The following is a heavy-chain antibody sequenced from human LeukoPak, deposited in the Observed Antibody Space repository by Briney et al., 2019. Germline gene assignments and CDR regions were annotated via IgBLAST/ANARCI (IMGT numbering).Heavy chain of an antibody. D-gene: IGHD1-26*01. V-gene: IGHV3-7*01. J-gene: IGHJ4*02. Sequence: GGSLRLSCAASGFTFSSYWMSWVRQAAGKGLEWVANIKQDGSEKNYVDSVKGRFTISRDNAKNSLYLQMNSLRAEDTAVYYCTRDQRIVGATTVDYWGQGTLVTVSS. CDR1: GFTFSSYW. CDR3: TRDQRIVGATTVDY. CDR2: IKQDGSEK.